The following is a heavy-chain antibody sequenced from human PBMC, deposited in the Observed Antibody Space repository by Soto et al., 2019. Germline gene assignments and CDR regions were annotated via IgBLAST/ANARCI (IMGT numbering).Heavy chain of an antibody. Sequence: QITLKESGPTLVKPTQTLTLTCTFSGFSLNTRGMGVGWIRQPPGKALEWLAVIYWSDDQYHSPSLKSRLTITKDTSKNQVVLTMTDMDPEDTATYYCTHYVRVWYEPFDFWGQGTLVTVSS. CDR1: GFSLNTRGMG. CDR2: IYWSDDQ. V-gene: IGHV2-5*01. CDR3: THYVRVWYEPFDF. D-gene: IGHD6-19*01. J-gene: IGHJ4*02.